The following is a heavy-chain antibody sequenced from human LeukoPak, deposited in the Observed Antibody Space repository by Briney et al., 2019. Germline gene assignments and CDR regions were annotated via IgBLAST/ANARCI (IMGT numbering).Heavy chain of an antibody. CDR1: GFSFDDYT. Sequence: GGSLRLSCVASGFSFDDYTMNWVRQAPGKGLEWVSLISWDGGTTYYADSVKGRFTISRDNSKNSLYLQMNSLRTEDTALYYCAKDRLWNEGGFFDYWGQGTLVTVSS. CDR3: AKDRLWNEGGFFDY. J-gene: IGHJ4*02. CDR2: ISWDGGTT. D-gene: IGHD1-1*01. V-gene: IGHV3-43*01.